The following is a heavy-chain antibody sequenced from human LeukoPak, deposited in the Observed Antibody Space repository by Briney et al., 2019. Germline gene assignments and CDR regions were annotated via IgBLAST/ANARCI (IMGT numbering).Heavy chain of an antibody. CDR2: INTNTGNP. V-gene: IGHV7-4-1*02. CDR3: AGGYNWNYDDSFDY. D-gene: IGHD1-7*01. Sequence: ASVKVSCKASGYTFTSYAMNWVRQAPGQGLEWMGWINTNTGNPTYAQGFTGRFVFSLDTSVSTAYLQISSLKAEDTAVYYYAGGYNWNYDDSFDYWGQGTLVTVSS. CDR1: GYTFTSYA. J-gene: IGHJ4*02.